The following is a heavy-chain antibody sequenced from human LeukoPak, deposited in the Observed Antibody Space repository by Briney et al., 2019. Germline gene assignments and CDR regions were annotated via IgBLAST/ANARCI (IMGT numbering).Heavy chain of an antibody. D-gene: IGHD6-13*01. CDR1: GFTFSSYA. Sequence: GGSLRLSCAASGFTFSSYAMSLVRQAPGKGLEWVSAISGSGGSTYYADSVKGRFTISRDNSKNTLYLQMNSLRAEDTAVYYCAKDRGHSSSWYLDYWGQGTLVTVSS. J-gene: IGHJ4*02. V-gene: IGHV3-23*01. CDR3: AKDRGHSSSWYLDY. CDR2: ISGSGGST.